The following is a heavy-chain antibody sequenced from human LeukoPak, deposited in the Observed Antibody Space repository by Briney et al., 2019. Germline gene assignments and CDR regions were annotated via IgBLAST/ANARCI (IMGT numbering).Heavy chain of an antibody. CDR3: ARDLWFGELGLGY. CDR2: IRQDGSEK. D-gene: IGHD3-10*01. J-gene: IGHJ4*02. CDR1: EFTFSRYW. V-gene: IGHV3-7*01. Sequence: GGSLRLSCAASEFTFSRYWMSWVRQAPGKGLEWVANIRQDGSEKNYVDSVKGRFTISRDNDKNSLYLEMNSLRADDTAIYYCARDLWFGELGLGYWGRGVLVAVSS.